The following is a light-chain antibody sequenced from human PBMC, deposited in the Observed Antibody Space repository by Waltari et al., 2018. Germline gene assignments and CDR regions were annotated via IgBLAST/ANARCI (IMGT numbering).Light chain of an antibody. CDR2: DVS. CDR3: NSYTSSNTRV. V-gene: IGLV2-14*03. J-gene: IGLJ1*01. CDR1: SRDVGCYVF. Sequence: QSALTQPASVSGSPGQSITISCTGRSRDVGCYVFVSWYQQHPGKVPKLIIYDVSHRPSGVSTRFSGSKSGNTASLTISGLQSEDEADYYCNSYTSSNTRVFGTGTRVTVL.